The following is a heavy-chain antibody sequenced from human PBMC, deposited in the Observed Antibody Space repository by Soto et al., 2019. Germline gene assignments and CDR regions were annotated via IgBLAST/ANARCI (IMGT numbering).Heavy chain of an antibody. V-gene: IGHV4-31*02. CDR1: GGPVSGDDLY. CDR2: VYHTGTT. CDR3: ARALVTDYNSRDYHYYYGLDV. D-gene: IGHD3-22*01. J-gene: IGHJ6*02. Sequence: SETLSLTCVVSGGPVSGDDLYWSWIRHLPGKGLEWIANVYHTGTTYYNPSLKSRVSMSVDTSQNQFSLILASVTAADTAVYYCARALVTDYNSRDYHYYYGLDVWGQGTMVTVSS.